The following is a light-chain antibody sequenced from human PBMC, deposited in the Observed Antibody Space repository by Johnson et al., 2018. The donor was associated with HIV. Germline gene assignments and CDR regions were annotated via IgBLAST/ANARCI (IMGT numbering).Light chain of an antibody. Sequence: QPVLTQPPSVSAAPGQKVTISCSGSSSNIGNNSVSWYQHLPRTAPKLLIYDNNKRPSGIPDRFSGSKSGTSATLGITGLQTGDEADYYCGTWDSSLSVYVFGTGTKVTVL. CDR2: DNN. CDR3: GTWDSSLSVYV. CDR1: SSNIGNNS. J-gene: IGLJ1*01. V-gene: IGLV1-51*01.